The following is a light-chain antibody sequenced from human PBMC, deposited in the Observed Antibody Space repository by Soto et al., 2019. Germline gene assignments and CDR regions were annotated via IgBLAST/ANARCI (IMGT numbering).Light chain of an antibody. J-gene: IGLJ2*01. V-gene: IGLV1-47*01. Sequence: QSVLTQPPSASGTPGQRVTSSCSGSSANTGSNYVYWYQQLPGTAPKLLIDTNNQRPSGVPDRFSGTKSGTSASLAISGLRSEEEANYYCAAWDDSLSGRVFGGGTKVTVL. CDR3: AAWDDSLSGRV. CDR2: TNN. CDR1: SANTGSNY.